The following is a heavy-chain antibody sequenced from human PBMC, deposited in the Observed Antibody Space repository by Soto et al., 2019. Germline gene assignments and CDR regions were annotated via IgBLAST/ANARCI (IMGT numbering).Heavy chain of an antibody. D-gene: IGHD6-6*01. V-gene: IGHV1-69*13. CDR1: GGTFSSYA. CDR3: ARDPLPVEYSSSSTDY. CDR2: IIPIFGTA. J-gene: IGHJ4*02. Sequence: ASVKVSCKASGGTFSSYAISWVRQAPGQGLEWMGGIIPIFGTANYAQKFQGSVTITADESTSTAYMELSSLRSEDTAVYYCARDPLPVEYSSSSTDYWGQGTLVTVSS.